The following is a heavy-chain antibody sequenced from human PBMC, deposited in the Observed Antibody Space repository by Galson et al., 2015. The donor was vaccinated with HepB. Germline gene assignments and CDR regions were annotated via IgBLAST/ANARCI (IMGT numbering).Heavy chain of an antibody. J-gene: IGHJ4*02. CDR3: ARVWGYCSTTSSSCLDY. CDR1: GSTFTNYG. V-gene: IGHV1-18*01. D-gene: IGHD2-2*01. CDR2: ISAYNGKS. Sequence: SVKVSCKASGSTFTNYGISWVRQAPGQGLEWMGWISAYNGKSDYAQKLQGRVTMTTDTSTTTAYMELKTLTSDDTAVYYCARVWGYCSTTSSSCLDYWGQGTLVTVSS.